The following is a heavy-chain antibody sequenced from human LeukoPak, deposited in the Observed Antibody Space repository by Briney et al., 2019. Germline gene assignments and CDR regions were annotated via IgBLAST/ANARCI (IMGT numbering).Heavy chain of an antibody. CDR3: ARGDGSGSYSAYYYGMDV. Sequence: SETLSLTCTVSGGSISSYYWSCIRQPPGKGLXXXXXXXXSGSTNYNPSLKSRVTISVDTSKNQFSLKLSSVTAADTAVYYCARGDGSGSYSAYYYGMDVWGQGTTVTVSS. CDR2: XXXSGST. V-gene: IGHV4-59*01. J-gene: IGHJ6*02. CDR1: GGSISSYY. D-gene: IGHD3-10*01.